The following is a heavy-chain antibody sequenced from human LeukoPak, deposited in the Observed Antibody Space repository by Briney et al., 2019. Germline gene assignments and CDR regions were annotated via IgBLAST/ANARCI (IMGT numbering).Heavy chain of an antibody. CDR3: ARYCSSTSCHFDY. V-gene: IGHV3-11*04. CDR2: ISSSGSTI. Sequence: PGGSLRLSCAASGFTFGDYYMSWIRQAPGKGLEWVSYISSSGSTIYYADSVKGRFTISRDNAKNSLYLQMNSLRAEDTAVYYCARYCSSTSCHFDYWGQGTLVTVSS. J-gene: IGHJ4*02. D-gene: IGHD2-2*01. CDR1: GFTFGDYY.